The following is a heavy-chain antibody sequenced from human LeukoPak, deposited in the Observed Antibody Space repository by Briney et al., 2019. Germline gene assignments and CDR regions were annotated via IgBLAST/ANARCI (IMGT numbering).Heavy chain of an antibody. J-gene: IGHJ4*02. Sequence: SETLSLTCAVYGGSFSGYYWSWIRQPPGKGLEWIGEINHSGSTNYNPSLKSRVTISVDTSKNQFSLKLSSVTAADTAVYYCARCDFDPFDYWGQGTLVTASS. D-gene: IGHD2-21*01. CDR3: ARCDFDPFDY. V-gene: IGHV4-34*01. CDR1: GGSFSGYY. CDR2: INHSGST.